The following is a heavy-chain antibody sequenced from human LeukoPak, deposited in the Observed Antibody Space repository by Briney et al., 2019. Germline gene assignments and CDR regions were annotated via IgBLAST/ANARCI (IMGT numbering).Heavy chain of an antibody. Sequence: PSETLSLTCTVSGGSISSSSYYWAWIRQPPGKGLEWIGSIYYSGSTYYNPSLKSRVTISVDTSKSQFSLKLSSVTAADTAVYYCARNITMADSYSFDYWGQGTLITVSS. CDR2: IYYSGST. CDR1: GGSISSSSYY. V-gene: IGHV4-39*01. CDR3: ARNITMADSYSFDY. D-gene: IGHD3-10*01. J-gene: IGHJ4*02.